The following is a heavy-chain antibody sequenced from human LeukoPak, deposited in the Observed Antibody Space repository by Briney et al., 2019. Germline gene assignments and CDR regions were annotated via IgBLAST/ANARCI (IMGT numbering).Heavy chain of an antibody. Sequence: ASVKVSCKASGYTFTGYYMHWVRQAPGQGLEWMGWINPNSGGTNYAQKFQGRVTMTRGTSISTAYMELSRLRSDDTAVYYCARDYDSSGKSFDYWGQGTLVTVSS. J-gene: IGHJ4*02. V-gene: IGHV1-2*02. CDR2: INPNSGGT. D-gene: IGHD3-22*01. CDR1: GYTFTGYY. CDR3: ARDYDSSGKSFDY.